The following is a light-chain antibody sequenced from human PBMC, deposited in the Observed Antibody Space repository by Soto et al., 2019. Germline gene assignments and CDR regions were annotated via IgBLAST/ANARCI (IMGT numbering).Light chain of an antibody. CDR3: AAWDDSLNGYA. V-gene: IGLV1-44*01. CDR2: SNN. CDR1: SSNIGSNS. J-gene: IGLJ1*01. Sequence: QSVLTQPPSASGTPGQRVTISCSGSSSNIGSNSVNWYQQVPGTAPKLVIHSNNQRPSGVPGRFSGSKSGTSASLAIGGLLSEDESDYYCAAWDDSLNGYAFGTGTKVTVL.